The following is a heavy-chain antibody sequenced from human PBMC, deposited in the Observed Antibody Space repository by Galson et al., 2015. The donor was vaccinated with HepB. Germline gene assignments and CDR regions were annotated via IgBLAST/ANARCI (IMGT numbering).Heavy chain of an antibody. CDR2: IIKDGDEI. V-gene: IGHV3-7*01. Sequence: SLRLSCAASGFTFSNYWMSWVRQAPGKGLEWVANIIKDGDEIHYVDSVKGRFTISRDNAKNSLFLQMNSLRAEDTAVYFCAREGYCGGDCDDAFDIWGQGTTVTVSS. J-gene: IGHJ3*02. CDR3: AREGYCGGDCDDAFDI. D-gene: IGHD2-21*02. CDR1: GFTFSNYW.